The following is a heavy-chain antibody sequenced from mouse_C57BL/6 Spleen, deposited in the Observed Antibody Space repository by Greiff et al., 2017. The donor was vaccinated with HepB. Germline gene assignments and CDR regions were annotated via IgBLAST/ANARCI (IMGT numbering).Heavy chain of an antibody. J-gene: IGHJ4*01. Sequence: QVQLQQPGAELVRPGSSVKLSCKASGYTFTSYWMHWVKQRPIQGLEWIGNIDPSDSETHYNQKFKDKATLTVDKSSSTAYIQLSSLTSEDSAVYYCARSGGNRDAMDYWGQGTSVTVSS. CDR3: ARSGGNRDAMDY. V-gene: IGHV1-52*01. D-gene: IGHD2-1*01. CDR1: GYTFTSYW. CDR2: IDPSDSET.